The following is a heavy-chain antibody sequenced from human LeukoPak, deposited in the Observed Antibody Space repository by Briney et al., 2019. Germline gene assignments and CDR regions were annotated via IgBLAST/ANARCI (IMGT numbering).Heavy chain of an antibody. J-gene: IGHJ4*02. D-gene: IGHD3-22*01. Sequence: GASVKVSCKASGYTFTSYAMNWVRQAPGQGLEWMGWINTNAGNPTYAQGFTGRFVFSLDTSVSTAYLQISSLKAEDTAVYYCARSDDYYDSSGRPALWGQGTLVTVSS. CDR2: INTNAGNP. CDR1: GYTFTSYA. CDR3: ARSDDYYDSSGRPAL. V-gene: IGHV7-4-1*02.